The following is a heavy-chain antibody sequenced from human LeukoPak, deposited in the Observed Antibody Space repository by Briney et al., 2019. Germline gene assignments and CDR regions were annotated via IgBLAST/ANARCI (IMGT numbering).Heavy chain of an antibody. CDR1: GFTFSSYA. J-gene: IGHJ4*02. Sequence: GGSLRLSCAASGFTFSSYAMHWVRQAPGKGLEWVAVISYDGSNKYYADSVKGRFTISRDNSKNTPYLQMNSLRAEDTAVYYCARDRVVVAAQGLDYWGQGTLVTVSS. CDR2: ISYDGSNK. CDR3: ARDRVVVAAQGLDY. D-gene: IGHD2-15*01. V-gene: IGHV3-30*04.